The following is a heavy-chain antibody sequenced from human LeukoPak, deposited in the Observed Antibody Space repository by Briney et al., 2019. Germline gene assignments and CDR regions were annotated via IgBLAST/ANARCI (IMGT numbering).Heavy chain of an antibody. Sequence: GGSLRLSCAASGFTFSSYEMNWVRQAPGKGLEWVSYISSSGSTIYYADSVKGRFIISRDNAKNSLYLQMNSLRAEDTAVYYCAKSGYEGNDYWGQGTLVTVSS. D-gene: IGHD5-12*01. CDR1: GFTFSSYE. V-gene: IGHV3-48*03. CDR2: ISSSGSTI. J-gene: IGHJ4*02. CDR3: AKSGYEGNDY.